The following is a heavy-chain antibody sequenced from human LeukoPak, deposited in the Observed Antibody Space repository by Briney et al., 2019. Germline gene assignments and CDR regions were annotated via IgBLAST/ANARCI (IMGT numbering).Heavy chain of an antibody. CDR2: ISWNSGSI. V-gene: IGHV3-9*01. J-gene: IGHJ4*02. CDR3: AKGPFGAAGPVFDY. Sequence: GGSLRLSCAASGFTFSSYWMHWVRQAPGKGLEWVSGISWNSGSIGYADSVKGRFTISRDNAKNSLYLQMNSLRAEDTALYYCAKGPFGAAGPVFDYWGQGTLVTVSS. D-gene: IGHD6-13*01. CDR1: GFTFSSYW.